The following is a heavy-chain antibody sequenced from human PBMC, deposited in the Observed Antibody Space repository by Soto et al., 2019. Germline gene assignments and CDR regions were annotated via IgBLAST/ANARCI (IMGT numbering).Heavy chain of an antibody. CDR2: VWNDGSSK. Sequence: PGGSLRLSCAASEFSFNVFVMHWVRQAPGKGLEWVAVVWNDGSSKDYADSVKGRFTISRDNSKNMLYLQMNSLRADDTAIYYCARGSSCYSTTCYNPAYFGPWGQGTSVTVSS. CDR1: EFSFNVFV. J-gene: IGHJ5*02. D-gene: IGHD2-2*02. CDR3: ARGSSCYSTTCYNPAYFGP. V-gene: IGHV3-33*08.